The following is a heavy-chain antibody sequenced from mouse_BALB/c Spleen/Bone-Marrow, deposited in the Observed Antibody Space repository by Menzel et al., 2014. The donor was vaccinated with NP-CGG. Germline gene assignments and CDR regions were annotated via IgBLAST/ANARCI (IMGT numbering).Heavy chain of an antibody. J-gene: IGHJ2*01. CDR2: ISYDGNN. Sequence: EVQVVESGPGLVKPSQSLSLTCSVTGYSITSGYYWNWIRQFPGNKLEWMGYISYDGNNNYNPSLKNRISITRDTSKNHVFLKLNSVTTEDTATYYCAREDYGNYVYFDYWGQGTTLTVSS. D-gene: IGHD2-1*01. CDR1: GYSITSGYY. V-gene: IGHV3-6*02. CDR3: AREDYGNYVYFDY.